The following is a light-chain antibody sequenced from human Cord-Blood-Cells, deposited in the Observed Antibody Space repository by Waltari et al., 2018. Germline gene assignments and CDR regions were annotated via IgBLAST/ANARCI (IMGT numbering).Light chain of an antibody. Sequence: QSALTQPASVSGSPGQSITISCTGTSSDDGSYNLVSWYQQHHGKAPKLMIYEGSKRPSGVSNRFSGSKSGNTASLTISGLQAEDEADYYCCSYAGSSTWVFGGGTKLTVL. CDR2: EGS. CDR3: CSYAGSSTWV. CDR1: SSDDGSYNL. V-gene: IGLV2-23*01. J-gene: IGLJ3*02.